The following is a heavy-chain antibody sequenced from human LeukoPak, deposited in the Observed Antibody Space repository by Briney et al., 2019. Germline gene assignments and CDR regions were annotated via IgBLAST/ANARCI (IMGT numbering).Heavy chain of an antibody. Sequence: GGSLKLSCAASGFTFSGSAMHWVRQASGKGLEWVGRIRSKANSYATVYAASVKGRFTISRDDSKNTAYLQMNSLRAEDTAVYYCARDYKAYYYDSSGYFDYWGQGTLVTVS. J-gene: IGHJ4*02. V-gene: IGHV3-73*01. D-gene: IGHD3-22*01. CDR2: IRSKANSYAT. CDR1: GFTFSGSA. CDR3: ARDYKAYYYDSSGYFDY.